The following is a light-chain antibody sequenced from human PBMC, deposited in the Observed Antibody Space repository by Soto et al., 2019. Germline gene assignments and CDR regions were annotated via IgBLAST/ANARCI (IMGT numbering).Light chain of an antibody. V-gene: IGKV1-39*01. Sequence: DIQMTQSQSSLSASVGDRVTITCRASQSISSYLNWYQQKPGKVPKLLIYAASSLQSGVPSRFSGSGSGTDFTLTISSLQPEDFATYYCQQSYSTPYTFGQGTKLEIK. CDR2: AAS. J-gene: IGKJ2*01. CDR3: QQSYSTPYT. CDR1: QSISSY.